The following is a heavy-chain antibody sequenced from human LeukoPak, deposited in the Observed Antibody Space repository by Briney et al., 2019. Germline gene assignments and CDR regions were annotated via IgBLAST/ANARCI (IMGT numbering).Heavy chain of an antibody. CDR2: IKQDGSEK. J-gene: IGHJ6*04. D-gene: IGHD1-1*01. Sequence: PGRSLRLSCAASGFTFSSYWMSWVRQAPGKGLEWVANIKQDGSEKYYVDSVKGRFTISRDNAKNSLYLQMNSLRAEDTAVYYCARDAATGTTYYYYGMDVWGKGTTVTVSS. V-gene: IGHV3-7*03. CDR1: GFTFSSYW. CDR3: ARDAATGTTYYYYGMDV.